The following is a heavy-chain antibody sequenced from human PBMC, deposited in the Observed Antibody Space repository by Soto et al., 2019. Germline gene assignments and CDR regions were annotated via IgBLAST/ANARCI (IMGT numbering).Heavy chain of an antibody. V-gene: IGHV1-69*13. CDR3: ARDLEFRDGNISHLDY. Sequence: SVKVSCKASGGTFRNHVFNWVRQAPGQGLEWMGGIIPIIGTPNYAQKFQGRVTITADASTSTVYLEVSSLRSQDTAVYYCARDLEFRDGNISHLDYWGQGTLVTVS. CDR1: GGTFRNHV. J-gene: IGHJ4*02. D-gene: IGHD3-10*01. CDR2: IIPIIGTP.